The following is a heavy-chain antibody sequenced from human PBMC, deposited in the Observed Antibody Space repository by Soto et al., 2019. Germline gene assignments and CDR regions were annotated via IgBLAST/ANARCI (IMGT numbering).Heavy chain of an antibody. J-gene: IGHJ4*02. CDR2: IYSDGTT. V-gene: IGHV3-53*01. Sequence: QPEGSLRLSCAASGCIVPSNYMSWVRQAPGKGLEWVSVIYSDGTTNYAESVKGRFTISRDNSKNTVYLQMNSLRAEDTAVYYCAKGGPGASSGLFEYWGQVTLVTFSS. CDR1: GCIVPSNY. D-gene: IGHD3-10*01. CDR3: AKGGPGASSGLFEY.